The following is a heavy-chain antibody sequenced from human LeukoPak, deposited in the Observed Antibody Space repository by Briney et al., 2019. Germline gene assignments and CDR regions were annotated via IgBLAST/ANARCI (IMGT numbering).Heavy chain of an antibody. D-gene: IGHD6-19*01. CDR2: ISYDGSNK. V-gene: IGHV3-30*18. CDR3: AKGYSSGWYGGGDY. CDR1: GFTFSNYG. J-gene: IGHJ4*02. Sequence: PGGSLRLSCAASGFTFSNYGMHWVRQAPGKGLEWVAVISYDGSNKYYADSVKGRFTISRDNSKNTLYLQMNSLRAEDTAVYYCAKGYSSGWYGGGDYWGQGTLVTVSS.